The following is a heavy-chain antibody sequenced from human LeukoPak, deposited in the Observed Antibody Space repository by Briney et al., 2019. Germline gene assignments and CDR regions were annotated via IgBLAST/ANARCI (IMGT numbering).Heavy chain of an antibody. CDR1: GGSFSGHY. V-gene: IGHV4-34*01. D-gene: IGHD4-17*01. J-gene: IGHJ3*02. CDR2: INHGGST. CDR3: ARGPPGDYQAFDI. Sequence: PSETLSLTCAVSGGSFSGHYWNWIRQPPGKGLEWIGEINHGGSTNYNPSLKSRVSISVDTSKNQFSLKLSSVTAADTAVYYCARGPPGDYQAFDIWGQGTMVTVSS.